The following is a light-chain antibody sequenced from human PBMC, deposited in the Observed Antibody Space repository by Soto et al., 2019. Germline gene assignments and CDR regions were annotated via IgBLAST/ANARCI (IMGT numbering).Light chain of an antibody. Sequence: EIVLTQSPGTLSLSPGERATLSCRASQSVSSSYFGWYQQKPGQAPRLLIYGASSRATGIPDRFSGSGSGKDFTLTSSRLEPEDFAVYYCQQYGSTPRTCGQGTKVEIK. J-gene: IGKJ1*01. CDR2: GAS. CDR3: QQYGSTPRT. V-gene: IGKV3-20*01. CDR1: QSVSSSY.